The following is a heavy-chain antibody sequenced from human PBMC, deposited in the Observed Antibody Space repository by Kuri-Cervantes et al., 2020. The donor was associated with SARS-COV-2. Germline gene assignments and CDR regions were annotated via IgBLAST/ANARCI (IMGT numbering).Heavy chain of an antibody. Sequence: GESLKISCAASGFTFSSYAMSWVRQAPGKGLEWVSAISGSGGSTYYADSVKGRFTISRDNSKNTLYLQMNRLRAEDTAVYFCAKDRGNDHYYGMDVWGQGTTVTVSS. CDR1: GFTFSSYA. V-gene: IGHV3-23*01. D-gene: IGHD5-12*01. J-gene: IGHJ6*02. CDR2: ISGSGGST. CDR3: AKDRGNDHYYGMDV.